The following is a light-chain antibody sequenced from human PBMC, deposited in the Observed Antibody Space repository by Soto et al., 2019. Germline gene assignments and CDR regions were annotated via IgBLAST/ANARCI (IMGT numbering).Light chain of an antibody. J-gene: IGLJ1*01. CDR1: RSNIGSNY. V-gene: IGLV1-47*01. CDR3: AAWDDSLSALFV. Sequence: QSVLAQPPSASGTPGQRVTISCSGSRSNIGSNYVYWYQQLPGTAPKLLIYNNNQRPSGVPDRFSGSKSGTSASLAISGLRSEDAADYYCAAWDDSLSALFVFGTGTKLTVL. CDR2: NNN.